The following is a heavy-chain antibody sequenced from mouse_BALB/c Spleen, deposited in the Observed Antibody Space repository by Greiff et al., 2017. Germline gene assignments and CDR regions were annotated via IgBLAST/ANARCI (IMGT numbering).Heavy chain of an antibody. CDR2: ISYSGST. V-gene: IGHV3-2*02. Sequence: EVQLQESGPGLVKPSQSLSLTCTVTGYSITSDYAWNWIRQFPGNKLEWMGYISYSGSTSYNPSLKSRISITRDTSKNQFFLQLNSVTTEDTATYYCAYYGNYSWFAYWGQGTLVTVSA. D-gene: IGHD2-1*01. CDR3: AYYGNYSWFAY. CDR1: GYSITSDYA. J-gene: IGHJ3*01.